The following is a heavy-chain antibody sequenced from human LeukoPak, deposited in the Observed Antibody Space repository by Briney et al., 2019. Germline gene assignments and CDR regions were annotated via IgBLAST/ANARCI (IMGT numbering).Heavy chain of an antibody. CDR3: ARQGREDYSYNDY. J-gene: IGHJ4*02. D-gene: IGHD5-18*01. V-gene: IGHV5-10-1*01. Sequence: PGESLRIPCKGSGYSFTSYWISWVRQMPGKGLEWMGRIDPSDSYTNYSPSFQGHVTISADKSISTAYLQWSSLKASDTAMYYCARQGREDYSYNDYWGQGTLVTVSS. CDR1: GYSFTSYW. CDR2: IDPSDSYT.